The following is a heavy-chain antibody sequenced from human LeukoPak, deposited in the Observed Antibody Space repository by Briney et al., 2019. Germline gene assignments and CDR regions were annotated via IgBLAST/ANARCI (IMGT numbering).Heavy chain of an antibody. CDR2: ISSSSSYI. CDR3: AGAERVQQLVYYYYYMDV. CDR1: GFTFSSYW. J-gene: IGHJ6*03. V-gene: IGHV3-21*01. D-gene: IGHD6-6*01. Sequence: PGGSLRLSCAASGFTFSSYWMNWVRQAPGKGLEWVSSISSSSSYIYYADSVKGRFTISRDNAKNSLYLQMNSLRAEDTAVYYCAGAERVQQLVYYYYYMDVWGKGTTVTVSS.